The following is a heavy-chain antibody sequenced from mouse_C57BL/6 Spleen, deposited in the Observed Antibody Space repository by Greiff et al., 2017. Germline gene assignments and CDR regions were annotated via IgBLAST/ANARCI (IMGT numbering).Heavy chain of an antibody. CDR1: GYSITSGNY. J-gene: IGHJ4*01. D-gene: IGHD2-2*01. CDR2: ISYDGSN. Sequence: EVHLVESGPGLVKPSPSLSLTCSVTGYSITSGNYWYWIRHSPGNKLEWMGYISYDGSNNYNPTLKNRISITLDPSKNPFVLKLNSVTTEDTATYYCTREGWLPYAMGFWGQGTSATVSS. CDR3: TREGWLPYAMGF. V-gene: IGHV3-6*01.